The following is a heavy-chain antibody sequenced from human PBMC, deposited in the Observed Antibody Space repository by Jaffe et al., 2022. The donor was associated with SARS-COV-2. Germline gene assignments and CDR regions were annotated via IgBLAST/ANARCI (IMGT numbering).Heavy chain of an antibody. CDR1: GFTFSDYS. J-gene: IGHJ4*02. D-gene: IGHD6-19*01. CDR2: ISSTSTTI. CDR3: ARDGYAVAGIFDY. V-gene: IGHV3-48*02. Sequence: EVQLVESGGGLVQPGGSLRLSCAASGFTFSDYSMNWVRQAPGKGLEWISYISSTSTTIYYADSVKGRFTVSRDNAKNSLYLQMNSLRDEDTAVFYCARDGYAVAGIFDYWGQGTLVTVSS.